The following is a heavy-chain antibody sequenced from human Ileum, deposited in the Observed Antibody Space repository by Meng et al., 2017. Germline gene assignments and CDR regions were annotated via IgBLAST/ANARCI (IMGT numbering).Heavy chain of an antibody. CDR1: GDSISTTNW. Sequence: QVPLVEVGPGLVKPSGTMSLTCAVSGDSISTTNWWNWVRQPPGEGVEWIGEIYHSGLVNYNLSLKSRVTLSIDKSKNQFSLKLISVTAADTGVYYCAANSGKKMHSWGQGTLVTVSS. CDR3: AANSGKKMHS. CDR2: IYHSGLV. J-gene: IGHJ4*02. V-gene: IGHV4-4*02. D-gene: IGHD4-23*01.